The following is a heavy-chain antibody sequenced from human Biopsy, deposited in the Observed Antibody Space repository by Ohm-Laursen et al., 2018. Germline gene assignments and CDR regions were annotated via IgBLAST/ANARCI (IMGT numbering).Heavy chain of an antibody. CDR1: GFTLSCYG. D-gene: IGHD2-15*01. Sequence: SLRLSCAASGFTLSCYGMSWVRQAPGKGLEWVSVLSGSGGTTYYADSVKGRFTISRDNSKNTLYLQMNSLTAEDTAVYYCAKTFHGSSFLYDYWGQGTLVTVSS. J-gene: IGHJ4*02. CDR2: LSGSGGTT. V-gene: IGHV3-23*01. CDR3: AKTFHGSSFLYDY.